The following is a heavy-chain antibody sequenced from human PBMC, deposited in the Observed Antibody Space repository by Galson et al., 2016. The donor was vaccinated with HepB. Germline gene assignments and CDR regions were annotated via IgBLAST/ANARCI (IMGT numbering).Heavy chain of an antibody. CDR3: ARDGLGGRVFYYGLDV. CDR2: IYYTGST. Sequence: TLSLTCTVSGASISSGGYYWSWIRQHPGKGLEWIGYIYYTGSTYYNPSLKSRLSMSVDTSRNQFSLRLSSVTVADTAVYYCARDGLGGRVFYYGLDVWGQGTTVIVSS. J-gene: IGHJ6*02. D-gene: IGHD2-15*01. CDR1: GASISSGGYY. V-gene: IGHV4-31*03.